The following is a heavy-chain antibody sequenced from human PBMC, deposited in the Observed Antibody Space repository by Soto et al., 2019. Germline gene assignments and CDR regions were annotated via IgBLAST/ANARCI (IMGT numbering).Heavy chain of an antibody. Sequence: EVHLLESGGGLVQPGGSVRLSCAASGFTFSDYAMTWVRQAPGRGLEWVSAIGGNGALTYYADSVKGRFTISRANYKNLVSRQLTGLRGDDTAIYYCARIASTGWYTRGHFDHWGQGTLLTVSS. V-gene: IGHV3-23*01. CDR3: ARIASTGWYTRGHFDH. CDR2: IGGNGALT. D-gene: IGHD6-19*01. J-gene: IGHJ4*02. CDR1: GFTFSDYA.